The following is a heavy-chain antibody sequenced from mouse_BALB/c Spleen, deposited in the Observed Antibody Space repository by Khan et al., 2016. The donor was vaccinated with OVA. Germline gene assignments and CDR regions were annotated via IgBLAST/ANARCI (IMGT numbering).Heavy chain of an antibody. CDR1: GYTFTDYA. D-gene: IGHD2-3*01. V-gene: IGHV1S137*01. J-gene: IGHJ2*01. CDR3: ASPAYDGYYDY. Sequence: QVQLQQSGPELVRPGVSVKISCKGSGYTFTDYAMYWVKQSHAKSLEWIGLLSTYSGNTNYNQKFKGKATLTVDKSSSTAYMELARLTSEDSAIYYCASPAYDGYYDYWGQGTTLTVSS. CDR2: LSTYSGNT.